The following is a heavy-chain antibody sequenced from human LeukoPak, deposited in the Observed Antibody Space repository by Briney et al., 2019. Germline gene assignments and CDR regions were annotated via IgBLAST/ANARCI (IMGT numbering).Heavy chain of an antibody. Sequence: SETLSLTCAVYGGSFSGYYWSWIRQPPGKGLEWIGYIYYSGSTNYNPSLKSRVTISVDTSKNQFSLKLSSVTAADTAVYYCARVDYDFWSGYYGYFQHWGQGTLVTVSS. CDR3: ARVDYDFWSGYYGYFQH. J-gene: IGHJ1*01. CDR2: IYYSGST. D-gene: IGHD3-3*01. CDR1: GGSFSGYY. V-gene: IGHV4-59*01.